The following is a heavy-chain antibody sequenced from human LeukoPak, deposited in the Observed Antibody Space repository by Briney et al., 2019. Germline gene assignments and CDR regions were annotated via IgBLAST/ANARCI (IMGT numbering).Heavy chain of an antibody. CDR2: INHNGYTI. V-gene: IGHV3-11*04. J-gene: IGHJ4*02. Sequence: GGSLRLSCAASGFTFSDYYMTWIRQAPGKGLEYFSYINHNGYTIYYADSVKGRFTISRDNAKNSLYLQMNSLRAEDTAVYYCARDSPGYGSYSDWGQGTLVTVSS. CDR3: ARDSPGYGSYSD. CDR1: GFTFSDYY. D-gene: IGHD6-6*01.